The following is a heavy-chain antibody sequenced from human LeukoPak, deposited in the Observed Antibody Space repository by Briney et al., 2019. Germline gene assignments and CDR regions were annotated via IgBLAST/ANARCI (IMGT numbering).Heavy chain of an antibody. Sequence: GGSLRLSCAASGFTFSNYWMSWVRQAPGKGLEWVANINQDGSEKYYVDSVKGRFTISRDNAKNSLYLQMNSLRAEDTAVYYCARGKYSNSFWDQGTLVTVSS. CDR3: ARGKYSNSF. CDR2: INQDGSEK. CDR1: GFTFSNYW. V-gene: IGHV3-7*05. J-gene: IGHJ4*02. D-gene: IGHD6-6*01.